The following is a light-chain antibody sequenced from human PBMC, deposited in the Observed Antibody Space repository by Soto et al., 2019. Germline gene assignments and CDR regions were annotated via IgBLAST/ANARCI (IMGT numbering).Light chain of an antibody. Sequence: EIVLTQSPGTLSLSPGERATLSCRASQTVTSSYLAWYQQKPGQAPRLLVFGGSSRATGISDRFRGVGSGTSFTLTISRLEPEDSAVYYCQQYGSSPLTFGGETKVEI. J-gene: IGKJ4*01. CDR3: QQYGSSPLT. V-gene: IGKV3-20*01. CDR2: GGS. CDR1: QTVTSSY.